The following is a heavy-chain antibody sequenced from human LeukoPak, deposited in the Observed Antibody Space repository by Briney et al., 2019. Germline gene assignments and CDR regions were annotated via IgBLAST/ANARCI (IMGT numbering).Heavy chain of an antibody. CDR2: ITDNGYST. J-gene: IGHJ3*01. CDR3: AKHGGSGTYYSSAFDG. Sequence: PGGSLRLSCAASGFSFSNYGMGWVRQAPGKGLEWVLGITDNGYSTYHADSVKGRFTISRDNSKNTLYLQMSSLRAEDTAVYCCAKHGGSGTYYSSAFDGWGEGTMVTVSS. V-gene: IGHV3-23*01. CDR1: GFSFSNYG. D-gene: IGHD3-10*01.